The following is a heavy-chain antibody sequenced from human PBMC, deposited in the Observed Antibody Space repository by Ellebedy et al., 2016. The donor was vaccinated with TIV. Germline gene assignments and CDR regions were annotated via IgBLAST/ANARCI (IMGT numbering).Heavy chain of an antibody. V-gene: IGHV3-72*01. CDR1: GFTFSDHY. D-gene: IGHD1-7*01. J-gene: IGHJ2*01. CDR3: ARELNYYFDL. CDR2: IRSKAYGGTT. Sequence: LSLTCAVSGFTFSDHYMNWVRQAPGKGLEWVGFIRSKAYGGTTEYAASVRGRFTISRDDSKNSLYLQMNSLKTEDTAVYYCARELNYYFDLWGRGTLVTVSS.